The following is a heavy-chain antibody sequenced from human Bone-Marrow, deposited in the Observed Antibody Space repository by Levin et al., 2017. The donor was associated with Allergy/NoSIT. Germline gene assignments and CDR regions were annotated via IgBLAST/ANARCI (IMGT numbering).Heavy chain of an antibody. CDR2: INWNSGTI. Sequence: SLKISCAASGFIFDDYAMHWVRQGPGKGLEWVSGINWNSGTIAYADSFKGRFTISRDNAKNSLFLQMNSLRAEDTAVYYCARGADWFDPWGQGTLVTVSS. CDR3: ARGADWFDP. V-gene: IGHV3-9*01. J-gene: IGHJ5*02. CDR1: GFIFDDYA.